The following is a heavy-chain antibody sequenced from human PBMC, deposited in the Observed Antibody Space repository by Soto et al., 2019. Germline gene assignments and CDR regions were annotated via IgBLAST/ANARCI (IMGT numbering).Heavy chain of an antibody. CDR3: ATVRGSYSGNDY. CDR1: GFTLNSYG. D-gene: IGHD3-16*01. CDR2: ISYDGSNK. Sequence: QVQLVESGGGVVQPGRSLRLSWEASGFTLNSYGTHGVRKTPSKGLEWVAVISYDGSNKYYADSVKGRFTISRDNSNNTLYLQMNSLRAEDTAVYYCATVRGSYSGNDYWGQGTLVTVSS. V-gene: IGHV3-30*03. J-gene: IGHJ4*02.